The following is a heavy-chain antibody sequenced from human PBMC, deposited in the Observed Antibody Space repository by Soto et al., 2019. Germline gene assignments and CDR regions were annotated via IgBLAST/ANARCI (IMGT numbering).Heavy chain of an antibody. CDR2: LSDSGGRT. D-gene: IGHD3-10*01. J-gene: IGHJ6*03. CDR1: GFTFSNYA. Sequence: EVQLLESGGGLVQPGGSLRLSCAASGFTFSNYAMSWVRQSPGKGLEWVSGLSDSGGRTYYADSVKGRFTISRDNSKNTLYLQMTSLRAEDTALYFCAGELLSQSYYYYMDVWGKGTTVTVSS. CDR3: AGELLSQSYYYYMDV. V-gene: IGHV3-23*01.